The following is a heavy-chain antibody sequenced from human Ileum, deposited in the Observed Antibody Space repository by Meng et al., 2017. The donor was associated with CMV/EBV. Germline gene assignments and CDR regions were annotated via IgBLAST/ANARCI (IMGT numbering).Heavy chain of an antibody. D-gene: IGHD2-2*02. V-gene: IGHV3-30*02. Sequence: LTRSAPGFTFRDHSMHWVRQAAGKGLEWLAFIRYDGSDKYYADSVKGRFTLSRDNSNNTPYLQMSGLRVEDTAVYYCARDRGADPIVVVPAAIPRYGMDVWGQGTTVTVSS. CDR3: ARDRGADPIVVVPAAIPRYGMDV. J-gene: IGHJ6*02. CDR2: IRYDGSDK. CDR1: GFTFRDHS.